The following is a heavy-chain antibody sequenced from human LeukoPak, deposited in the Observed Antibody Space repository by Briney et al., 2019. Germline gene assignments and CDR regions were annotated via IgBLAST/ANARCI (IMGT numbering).Heavy chain of an antibody. J-gene: IGHJ4*02. Sequence: GGSLGLSCVASGFAVTRNYMTWVRQAPGKGLEWVSIIYSGDNTYYADSVKGRFTISRDNSKNTLYLQMNSLRVEDTAVYYCARDRGSGYDPGYFDYWGQGTLVTVSS. CDR2: IYSGDNT. CDR1: GFAVTRNY. CDR3: ARDRGSGYDPGYFDY. V-gene: IGHV3-66*01. D-gene: IGHD5-12*01.